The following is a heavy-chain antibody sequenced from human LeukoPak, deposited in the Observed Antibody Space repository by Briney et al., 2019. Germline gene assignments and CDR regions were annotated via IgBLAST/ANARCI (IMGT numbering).Heavy chain of an antibody. CDR3: ARTESIAATPDY. CDR2: IYPCHSYT. D-gene: IGHD6-6*01. Sequence: GAAPQISCKGSGCSFTSCWIGWGRPMAGKGGERMGIIYPCHSYTRYCPSCQAQFSISAHKSISTAYLQWSSLKASDTAMYYCARTESIAATPDYWGQGTLVTVSS. V-gene: IGHV5-51*01. J-gene: IGHJ4*02. CDR1: GCSFTSCW.